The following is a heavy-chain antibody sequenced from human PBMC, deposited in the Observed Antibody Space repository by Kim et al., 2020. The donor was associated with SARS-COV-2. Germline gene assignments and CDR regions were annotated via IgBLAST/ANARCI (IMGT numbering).Heavy chain of an antibody. CDR3: ARRNLDCTYAVCKYWFDP. J-gene: IGHJ5*02. V-gene: IGHV4-39*01. CDR2: VSYSGST. D-gene: IGHD2-8*01. Sequence: SETLSLTCSASGGSLRGRSYYWAWIRQPPGKDLEWIGTVSYSGSTYYSPSLGSRVSMSIDTSKNQFSLVVTSVTAADTAVYYCARRNLDCTYAVCKYWFDPWGQGTLVTVSS. CDR1: GGSLRGRSYY.